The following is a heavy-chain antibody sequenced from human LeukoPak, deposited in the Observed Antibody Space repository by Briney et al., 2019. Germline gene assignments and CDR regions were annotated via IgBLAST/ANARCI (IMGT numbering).Heavy chain of an antibody. D-gene: IGHD5-12*01. CDR1: GFTFSSYS. CDR2: ISSSSSYI. Sequence: KAGGSLRLSCAASGFTFSSYSMNWVRQAPGKGLEWVSSISSSSSYIYYADSVKGRFTISRDNAKNSLYLQMNSLRAEDTAVYYCARDPRGHDGDWGQGTLVTVSS. V-gene: IGHV3-21*01. CDR3: ARDPRGHDGD. J-gene: IGHJ4*02.